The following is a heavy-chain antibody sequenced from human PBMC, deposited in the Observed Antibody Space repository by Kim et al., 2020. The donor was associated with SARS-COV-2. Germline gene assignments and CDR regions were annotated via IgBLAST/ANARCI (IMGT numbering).Heavy chain of an antibody. Sequence: GGSLRLSCAASGFTFSSYGMNWVRQAPGKGLEWVAAISYDGSNKYYADSVKGRFTISRDNSKNTLYLQMNSLRDEDTAVYYCAKAGWGLWLGAYTQMD. CDR2: ISYDGSNK. V-gene: IGHV3-30*18. CDR3: AKAGWGLWLGAYTQMD. J-gene: IGHJ6*01. D-gene: IGHD3-10*01. CDR1: GFTFSSYG.